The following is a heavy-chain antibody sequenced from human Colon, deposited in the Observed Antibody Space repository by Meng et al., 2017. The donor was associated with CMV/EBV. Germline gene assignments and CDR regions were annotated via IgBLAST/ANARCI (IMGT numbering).Heavy chain of an antibody. V-gene: IGHV1-2*02. J-gene: IGHJ4*02. CDR3: ARSNRGDYFDY. CDR1: GYTFTGYY. D-gene: IGHD1-14*01. CDR2: INPNSGGT. Sequence: ASVKVSCKASGYTFTGYYMHWLRQAPGQGLEWMGWINPNSGGTNYAQKFEGRVIMTSDTCISTAYMELSRLRSDDKAVYYCARSNRGDYFDYWGQGTLVTVSS.